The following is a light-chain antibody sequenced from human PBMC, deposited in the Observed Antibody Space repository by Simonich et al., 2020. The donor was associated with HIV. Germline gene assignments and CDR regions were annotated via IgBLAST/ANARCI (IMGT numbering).Light chain of an antibody. V-gene: IGLV3-10*01. CDR3: YSTDSSGNHRV. Sequence: SYELTQPPSVSLSPGQTARITCSGDALPEQYANWYQQKSGQAPVLVIYEDSKRPSGIPERFAGSSSGTMATLTISGAQVEDEADYYCYSTDSSGNHRVFGGGTKLTVL. J-gene: IGLJ3*02. CDR2: EDS. CDR1: ALPEQY.